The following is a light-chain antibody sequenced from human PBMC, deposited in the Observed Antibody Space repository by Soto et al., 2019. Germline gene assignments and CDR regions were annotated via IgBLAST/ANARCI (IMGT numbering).Light chain of an antibody. CDR2: VAS. CDR1: QSVSSN. CDR3: QQYNNWPTVCT. Sequence: EIVMTQSPATLSVSPGERATLSCRASQSVSSNLAWYQQKPGQAPRLLIYVASTRATGIPARFSGSGSGTAFTLTISSLQSEDFAVYYCQQYNNWPTVCTFGQGTKLEIK. V-gene: IGKV3-15*01. J-gene: IGKJ2*02.